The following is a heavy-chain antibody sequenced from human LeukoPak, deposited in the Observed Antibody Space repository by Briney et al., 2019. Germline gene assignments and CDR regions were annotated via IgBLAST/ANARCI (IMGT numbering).Heavy chain of an antibody. Sequence: SQTLSLTCTVSGGSISSGGYYWSCIPQPPGKGLEWIGYIYHSGSTYYNPSLKSRVTISVDTSKNQFSLKLSSVTAADTAVYYCARVRSPYYYGMDVWGQGTTVTVSS. CDR1: GGSISSGGYY. V-gene: IGHV4-30-2*01. J-gene: IGHJ6*02. CDR3: ARVRSPYYYGMDV. CDR2: IYHSGST.